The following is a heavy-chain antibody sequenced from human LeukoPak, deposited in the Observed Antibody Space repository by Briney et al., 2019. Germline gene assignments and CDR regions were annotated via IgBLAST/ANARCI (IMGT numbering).Heavy chain of an antibody. Sequence: RASVKVSCKASGYTFTSYDINWVRQATGQGLEWMACMNPNSGNTGYAQKFEGRVTMTRNTSISTAYMELSSLRSEDTAVYYCARGSGDTIFGVVSYGMDVWGQGTTVTV. V-gene: IGHV1-8*01. CDR3: ARGSGDTIFGVVSYGMDV. D-gene: IGHD3-3*01. CDR2: MNPNSGNT. CDR1: GYTFTSYD. J-gene: IGHJ6*02.